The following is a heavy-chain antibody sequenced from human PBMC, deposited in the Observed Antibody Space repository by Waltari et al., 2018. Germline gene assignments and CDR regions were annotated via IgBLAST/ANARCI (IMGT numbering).Heavy chain of an antibody. V-gene: IGHV1-69*05. Sequence: QVQLVQSGAEVKKPGSSVKVSCKASGGTFSSYAISWVRQAPGQGLEWMGRFHPIFGTANYAQEFEGGVTITTDESTSTAYMELSSLRSEDTAVYYCARGPNWGEIQQSLSWWFDPWGQGTLVTVSS. CDR2: FHPIFGTA. J-gene: IGHJ5*02. CDR3: ARGPNWGEIQQSLSWWFDP. D-gene: IGHD7-27*01. CDR1: GGTFSSYA.